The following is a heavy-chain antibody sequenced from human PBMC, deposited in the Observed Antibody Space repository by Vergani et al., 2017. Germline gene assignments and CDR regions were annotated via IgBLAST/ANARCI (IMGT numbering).Heavy chain of an antibody. CDR1: GGTFSSYA. Sequence: QVPLVQSGAEVKKPGSSVKVSCKASGGTFSSYAISWVRQAPGQGLEWMGGIIPIFGTANYAQKFQGRVTITADESTSTAYMELSSLRSEDTAVYYCARERSDYGGNSGHFDYWGQGTLVTVSS. CDR3: ARERSDYGGNSGHFDY. D-gene: IGHD4-23*01. CDR2: IIPIFGTA. V-gene: IGHV1-69*12. J-gene: IGHJ4*02.